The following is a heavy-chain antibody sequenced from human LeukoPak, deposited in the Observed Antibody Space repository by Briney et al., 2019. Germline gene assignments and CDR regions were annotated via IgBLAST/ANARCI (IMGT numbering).Heavy chain of an antibody. CDR3: ARDYSIRVAASSYGMDV. J-gene: IGHJ6*02. D-gene: IGHD6-19*01. Sequence: ASVKVSCKGSGYTFTSIGLSWVRQAPRQGLEWMGWIDNYSGDTDYAQNFQGRVTMTTDTTTSTAYMELRSLRSDDTAVYYCARDYSIRVAASSYGMDVWGQGTTVTVSS. V-gene: IGHV1-18*01. CDR1: GYTFTSIG. CDR2: IDNYSGDT.